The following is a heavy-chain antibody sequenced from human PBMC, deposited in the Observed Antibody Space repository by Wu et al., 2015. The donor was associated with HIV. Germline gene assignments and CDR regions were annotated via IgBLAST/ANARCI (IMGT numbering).Heavy chain of an antibody. V-gene: IGHV1-46*01. CDR1: GYTFTNYY. D-gene: IGHD7-27*01. J-gene: IGHJ4*02. Sequence: QVHLVQSGAEVKKPGASVKVSCKASGYTFTNYYIHWVRQAPGQGLQWMGIINPTDGSTTYALKFQGRIAMTSDTSTGTVYMELTSLRSEDTAVYYCARDPHWGSIHYYLDYWGQGALVTVSS. CDR3: ARDPHWGSIHYYLDY. CDR2: INPTDGST.